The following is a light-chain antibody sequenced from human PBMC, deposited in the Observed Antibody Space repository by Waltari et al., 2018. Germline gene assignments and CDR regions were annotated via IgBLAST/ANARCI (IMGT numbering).Light chain of an antibody. V-gene: IGLV4-69*01. J-gene: IGLJ3*02. Sequence: QLVVTQSPSASASLGASVKLTCTLSSGHSSNVIAWLQQQPEKGPRHLMKVNSDGSHSRGDEIPDRFSGSSSGAERYLTISGLQAEDEADYYCQTGGHGTWVFGGGTKLTVL. CDR2: VNSDGSH. CDR1: SGHSSNV. CDR3: QTGGHGTWV.